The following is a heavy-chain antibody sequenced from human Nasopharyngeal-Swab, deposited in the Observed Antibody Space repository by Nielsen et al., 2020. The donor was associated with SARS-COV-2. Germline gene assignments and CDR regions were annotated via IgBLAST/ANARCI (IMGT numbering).Heavy chain of an antibody. CDR2: ISYDGSNK. Sequence: GGSLRLSCAASGFTFSSYGMPWVRQAPGKGLEWVAVISYDGSNKYYADSVKGRFTISRDNSKNTLYLQMNSLRAEDTAVYYCANGPAGSYWYFDLWGRGTLVTVSS. V-gene: IGHV3-30*18. J-gene: IGHJ2*01. CDR1: GFTFSSYG. CDR3: ANGPAGSYWYFDL. D-gene: IGHD2-15*01.